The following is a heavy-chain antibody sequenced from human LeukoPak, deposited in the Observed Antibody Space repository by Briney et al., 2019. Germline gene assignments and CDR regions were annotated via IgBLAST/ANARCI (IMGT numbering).Heavy chain of an antibody. D-gene: IGHD3-10*01. V-gene: IGHV1-69*01. CDR2: IIPIFGTA. Sequence: SVKVSCKAPGGTFSSYAISWVRQAPGQGLEWMGGIIPIFGTANYAQKFQGRVTITADESTSTAYMELSSLRSEGTAVYYCARTYYYGSGRPLAFDYWGQGTLVTVSS. CDR3: ARTYYYGSGRPLAFDY. J-gene: IGHJ4*02. CDR1: GGTFSSYA.